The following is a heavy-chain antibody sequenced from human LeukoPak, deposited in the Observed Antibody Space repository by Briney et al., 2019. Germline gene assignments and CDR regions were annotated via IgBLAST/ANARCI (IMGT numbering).Heavy chain of an antibody. J-gene: IGHJ6*03. CDR1: GGTFSSYA. CDR3: ARETGDIVLMGKTHYYYYYMDV. V-gene: IGHV1-69*06. D-gene: IGHD2-8*01. CDR2: IIPIFGTA. Sequence: ASVQVSCKASGGTFSSYAISWVRQAPGQGLEWMGGIIPIFGTANYAQKFQGRVTITADKSTSTAYMELSSLGSEDTAVYYCARETGDIVLMGKTHYYYYYMDVWGKGTTVTVSS.